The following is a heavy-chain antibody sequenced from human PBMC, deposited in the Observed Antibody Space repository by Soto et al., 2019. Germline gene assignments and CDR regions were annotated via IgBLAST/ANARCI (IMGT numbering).Heavy chain of an antibody. CDR3: AREWTRTVWPYDY. CDR1: GFTFTSHW. CDR2: IKSDGSGT. J-gene: IGHJ4*02. Sequence: EVQLVESGGGLVQPGGSLRLSCAASGFTFTSHWMHWVRQAPGKGLVWVSRIKSDGSGTIYADSVKGRFTISRDNAMNALYLQMNSLRAEDTAVYYCAREWTRTVWPYDYWGQGTLVTVSS. V-gene: IGHV3-74*01. D-gene: IGHD4-17*01.